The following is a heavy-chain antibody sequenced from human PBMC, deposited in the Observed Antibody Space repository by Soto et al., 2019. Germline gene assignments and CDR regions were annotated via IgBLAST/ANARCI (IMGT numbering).Heavy chain of an antibody. CDR1: GYTLTELS. J-gene: IGHJ4*02. CDR2: FDPEDGET. Sequence: ASVKVSCKVSGYTLTELSMHWVRQAPGKGLEWMGGFDPEDGETIYAQKFQGRVTMTRNTSISTAYMELSSLRSEDTAVYYCALTVNEQSYYFDYWGQGTLVTVSS. CDR3: ALTVNEQSYYFDY. V-gene: IGHV1-24*01. D-gene: IGHD1-1*01.